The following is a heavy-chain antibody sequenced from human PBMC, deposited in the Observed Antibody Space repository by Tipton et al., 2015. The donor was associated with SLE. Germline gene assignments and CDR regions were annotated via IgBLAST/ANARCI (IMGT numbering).Heavy chain of an antibody. Sequence: TLSLTCTVSGGSISSHHWSWIRQPPGKGLEWIGNIYYTGSTKYNPSLKSRVTISRDTSMNQFSLKLNSVTAADTAVYYCARGKISWAIFVVRTYFDPWSQGALVTVSS. CDR1: GGSISSHH. V-gene: IGHV4-59*11. CDR2: IYYTGST. J-gene: IGHJ4*02. D-gene: IGHD2-21*01. CDR3: ARGKISWAIFVVRTYFDP.